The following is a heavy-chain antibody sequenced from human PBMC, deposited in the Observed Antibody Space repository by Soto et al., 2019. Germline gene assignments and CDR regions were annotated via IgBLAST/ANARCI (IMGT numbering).Heavy chain of an antibody. CDR1: GYTFTRYG. Sequence: ASGKVSCKASGYTFTRYGISWVRQAPGRGLEWMGWISAYNGNTNYAQKLQGRVTMTTDTSTSTAYMELRSLRSDDTAVYYCARSIHEYYYDSSGSTAFQHWGQGALVTVSS. D-gene: IGHD3-22*01. CDR3: ARSIHEYYYDSSGSTAFQH. CDR2: ISAYNGNT. J-gene: IGHJ1*01. V-gene: IGHV1-18*01.